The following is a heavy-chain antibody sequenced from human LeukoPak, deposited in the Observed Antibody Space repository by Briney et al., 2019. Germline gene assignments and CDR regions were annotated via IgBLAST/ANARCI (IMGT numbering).Heavy chain of an antibody. CDR3: VWEPYARLDY. Sequence: GGSLRLSCAVSGFTFTNYAMSWVRQAPGKGLEWVSAVSSSGYSTYYADSVEGRFTLSRDNSKNTLYLQMNSLRAEDTAVYYCVWEPYARLDYWGQGTLVTVSS. J-gene: IGHJ4*02. V-gene: IGHV3-23*01. CDR2: VSSSGYST. D-gene: IGHD1-26*01. CDR1: GFTFTNYA.